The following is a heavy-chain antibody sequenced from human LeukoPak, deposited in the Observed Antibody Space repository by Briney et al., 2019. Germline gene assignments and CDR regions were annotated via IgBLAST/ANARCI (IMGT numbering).Heavy chain of an antibody. CDR1: GGSITTTTYY. Sequence: SETLSLTCTLSGGSITTTTYYWGWIRQPPGKGLEWIGSIYHSGSTYYNPSLKSRVTISVDTSKNQFSLKLSSVTAADTAVYYCARARREMVDYWGQGTLVTVSS. V-gene: IGHV4-39*07. CDR2: IYHSGST. J-gene: IGHJ4*02. CDR3: ARARREMVDY. D-gene: IGHD5-24*01.